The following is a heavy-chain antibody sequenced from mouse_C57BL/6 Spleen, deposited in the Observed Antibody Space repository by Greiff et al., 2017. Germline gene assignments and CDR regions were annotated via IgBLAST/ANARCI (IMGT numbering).Heavy chain of an antibody. CDR2: IDPEDGDT. CDR1: GFNINDYY. CDR3: TTDYGSSYYAMDY. Sequence: EVQLQQSGAELVRPGASVKLSCTASGFNINDYYMHWVKQRPEQGLEWIGRIDPEDGDTEYDPKFQGKATMTAYTSSNTAYLQLSSLASEDAAVYYCTTDYGSSYYAMDYWGQGTSVTVSS. J-gene: IGHJ4*01. D-gene: IGHD1-1*01. V-gene: IGHV14-1*01.